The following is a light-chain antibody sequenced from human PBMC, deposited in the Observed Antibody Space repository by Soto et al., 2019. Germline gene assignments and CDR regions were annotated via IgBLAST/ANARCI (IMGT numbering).Light chain of an antibody. CDR2: GTS. V-gene: IGKV3-20*01. CDR3: QQYGSSPYT. CDR1: QSMSSSY. Sequence: EIVLTQSPGTLSLSPGERATLSCRASQSMSSSYLAWYQQKPGQAPRLLIFGTSSRATGIPDMFSGSGSRTDLTLTISRRAREDVAVYYCQQYGSSPYTFGQRTKLEI. J-gene: IGKJ2*01.